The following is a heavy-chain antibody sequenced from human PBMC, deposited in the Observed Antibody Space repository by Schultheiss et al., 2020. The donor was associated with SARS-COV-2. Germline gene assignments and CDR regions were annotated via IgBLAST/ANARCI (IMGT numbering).Heavy chain of an antibody. CDR1: GGSISSYY. J-gene: IGHJ2*01. CDR2: IYYSGST. CDR3: ARDRQYSSSSVMGGYFDL. V-gene: IGHV4-59*01. Sequence: SETLSLTCTVSGGSISSYYWSWIRQPPGKGLEWIGYIYYSGSTNYNPSLKSRVTISVDTSENQFSLKLSSVTAADTAVYYCARDRQYSSSSVMGGYFDLWGRGTLVTVSS. D-gene: IGHD6-6*01.